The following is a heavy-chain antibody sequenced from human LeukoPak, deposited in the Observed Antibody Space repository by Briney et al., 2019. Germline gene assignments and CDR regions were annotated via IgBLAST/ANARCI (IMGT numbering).Heavy chain of an antibody. J-gene: IGHJ4*02. Sequence: KPGGSLRLSCAASGFTFSSYAMSWVRHAPGKGLEWVSLISGSGGSTYYADSVKGRFTISRDNSKNTLYLQMNSLRAEDTALYYCVKNYFCGGCQMYFDCWGGGRLVAHSS. CDR2: ISGSGGST. D-gene: IGHD6-19*01. CDR3: VKNYFCGGCQMYFDC. CDR1: GFTFSSYA. V-gene: IGHV3-23*01.